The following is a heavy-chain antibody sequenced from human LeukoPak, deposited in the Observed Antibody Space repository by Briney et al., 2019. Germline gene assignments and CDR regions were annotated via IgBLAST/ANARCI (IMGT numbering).Heavy chain of an antibody. V-gene: IGHV4-34*01. CDR1: GGSFSGYY. D-gene: IGHD6-13*01. Sequence: SETLSLTCAVYGGSFSGYYWSWIRQPPGKGLEWIGEINHSGSTNYNPSLKSRVTISVDTSKNQFSQKLSSVTAADTAVYYCSRAGPGSAGRFFDYWGQGTLVTVSS. CDR2: INHSGST. CDR3: SRAGPGSAGRFFDY. J-gene: IGHJ4*02.